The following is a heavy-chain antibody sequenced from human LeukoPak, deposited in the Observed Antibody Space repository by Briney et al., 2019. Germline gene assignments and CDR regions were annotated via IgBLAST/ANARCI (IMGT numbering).Heavy chain of an antibody. Sequence: ASVKVSCKASGYTFTSYGISWVRQAPGQGLECRGYGSPLTGKTNYAQKLQGTGTMTTDTSTSPAYMELRSLRSDDTAVYYCARQTPGYGLTIWHYWGEGTLVTVSS. D-gene: IGHD5-18*01. V-gene: IGHV1-18*04. J-gene: IGHJ4*02. CDR2: GSPLTGKT. CDR3: ARQTPGYGLTIWHY. CDR1: GYTFTSYG.